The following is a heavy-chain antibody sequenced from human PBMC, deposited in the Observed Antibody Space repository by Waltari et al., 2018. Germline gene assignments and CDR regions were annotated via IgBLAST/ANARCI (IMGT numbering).Heavy chain of an antibody. D-gene: IGHD7-27*01. CDR3: ARDRWGESHGYGY. V-gene: IGHV1-2*02. CDR2: INPNNGAT. CDR1: GYTFTVYY. Sequence: QVQLVQSGVEVKKPGASVRVSCKASGYTFTVYYLHWIRQAPGQGREWMGWINPNNGATHYAQKFQGRVTMTRYTSINTAYLEVTSDDTAVYFCARDRWGESHGYGYWGRGTLVTVSS. J-gene: IGHJ4*02.